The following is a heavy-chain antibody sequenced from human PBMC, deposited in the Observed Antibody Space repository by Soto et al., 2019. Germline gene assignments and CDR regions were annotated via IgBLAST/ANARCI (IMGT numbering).Heavy chain of an antibody. J-gene: IGHJ3*02. CDR1: GYTFNSYG. Sequence: QVQLVQSGGEVKKPGASVKVSCKASGYTFNSYGISWVRQAPGQGLEWMGWIRVKNGNTNYAQNFQGRFTMTTDTPTSTAYMDLRSLGSDDTAGYYCTRGPTVGDIWGQGTMVTVSS. V-gene: IGHV1-18*01. CDR2: IRVKNGNT. D-gene: IGHD2-21*02. CDR3: TRGPTVGDI.